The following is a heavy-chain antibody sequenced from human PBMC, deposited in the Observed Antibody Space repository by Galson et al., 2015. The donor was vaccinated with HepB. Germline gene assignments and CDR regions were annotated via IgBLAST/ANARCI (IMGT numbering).Heavy chain of an antibody. CDR2: IKEGGRVK. Sequence: SLRLSCAVSGFTFSTDWMSWARQAPGRGLEWVANIKEGGRVKSYVDSVKGRFTSSTDNAKNSLYLQMKSLRAEDTAVYYWARGYNAFWGSWGQGTLVTVSS. V-gene: IGHV3-7*03. CDR1: GFTFSTDW. J-gene: IGHJ5*02. CDR3: ARGYNAFWGS. D-gene: IGHD3/OR15-3a*01.